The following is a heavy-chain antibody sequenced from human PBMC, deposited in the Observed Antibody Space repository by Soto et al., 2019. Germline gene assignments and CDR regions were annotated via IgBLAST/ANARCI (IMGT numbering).Heavy chain of an antibody. V-gene: IGHV1-69*01. D-gene: IGHD6-19*01. J-gene: IGHJ6*02. CDR2: IIPMIETP. Sequence: QVQLVQSGAEVKKHGSSVKVSCKASGGTFSSFAISWVRQVPGQGLEWMGGIIPMIETPNYAQKFQGRLTITADESTNIAYMDLSSLRSEDTAVYFCARGESSWFSDVWGQGTTVIVS. CDR1: GGTFSSFA. CDR3: ARGESSWFSDV.